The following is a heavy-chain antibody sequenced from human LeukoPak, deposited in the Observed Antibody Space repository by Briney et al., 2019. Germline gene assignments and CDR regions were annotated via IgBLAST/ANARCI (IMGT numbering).Heavy chain of an antibody. Sequence: ASVKVSCKASGYTFTGYYMHWVRQAPGQGLEWMGWINPNSGGTNYAQKFQGRVTMTRDTSISTAYMELSRLRSDDTAVYYCARLDIVVVPAARYNWFDPWGQGTLVTVSS. CDR1: GYTFTGYY. D-gene: IGHD2-2*03. V-gene: IGHV1-2*02. J-gene: IGHJ5*02. CDR2: INPNSGGT. CDR3: ARLDIVVVPAARYNWFDP.